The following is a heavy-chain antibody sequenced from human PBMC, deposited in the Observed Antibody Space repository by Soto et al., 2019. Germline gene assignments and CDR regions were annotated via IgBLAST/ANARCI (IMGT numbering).Heavy chain of an antibody. CDR2: ISPKSGSI. J-gene: IGHJ6*02. CDR3: ASFESYYYYGMDV. V-gene: IGHV1-18*01. Sequence: ASVKVSCKTSGYTFTRNGISWVRQAPGQGLEWMGWISPKSGSIKYAQKFQGRVIMTTDTSTSTAYMEVRSLRSDDTAVYYCASFESYYYYGMDVWGQGTTVTVSS. CDR1: GYTFTRNG.